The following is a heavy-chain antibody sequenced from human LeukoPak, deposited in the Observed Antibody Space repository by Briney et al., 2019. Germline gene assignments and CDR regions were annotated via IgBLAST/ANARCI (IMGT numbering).Heavy chain of an antibody. V-gene: IGHV3-7*01. CDR2: IKQDGSEK. CDR1: GFTFSSYW. D-gene: IGHD3-3*01. CDR3: ARVANYDFWSGYYRHTDY. J-gene: IGHJ4*02. Sequence: GGSLRLSCAASGFTFSSYWMSWVRQAPGKGLEWVANIKQDGSEKYYVDSVKGRFTISRDNAKNSLYLQMNSLRAEDTAVYYCARVANYDFWSGYYRHTDYWGQGTLVTVSS.